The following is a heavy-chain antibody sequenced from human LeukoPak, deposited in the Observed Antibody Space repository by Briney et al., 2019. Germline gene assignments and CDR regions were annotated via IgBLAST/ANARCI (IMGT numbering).Heavy chain of an antibody. D-gene: IGHD3-22*01. J-gene: IGHJ4*02. CDR3: ASSYYYDSSGYYRH. CDR1: GVSISSYY. Sequence: PSETLSLTCTVSGVSISSYYWSWVRQPPGKGLEWIGYIYYSGSTNYNPSLKSRVTISVDTSKTQFSLKLSSVTAADTAVYYCASSYYYDSSGYYRHWGQGTLVTVSS. V-gene: IGHV4-59*01. CDR2: IYYSGST.